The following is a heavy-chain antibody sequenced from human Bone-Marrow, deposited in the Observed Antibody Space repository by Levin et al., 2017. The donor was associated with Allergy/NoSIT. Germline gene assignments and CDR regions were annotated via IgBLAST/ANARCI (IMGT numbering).Heavy chain of an antibody. J-gene: IGHJ4*02. Sequence: GGSLRLSCAASGFTFSNYWMNWVRQAPGKGLEWVANIKPDGSEKYYVDSVKGRFTVSRDNAKNSLYLQMNSLRAEDTAVYYCARAQRAWVGELFDFWGQGTLVTVSS. CDR1: GFTFSNYW. D-gene: IGHD3-10*01. V-gene: IGHV3-7*04. CDR3: ARAQRAWVGELFDF. CDR2: IKPDGSEK.